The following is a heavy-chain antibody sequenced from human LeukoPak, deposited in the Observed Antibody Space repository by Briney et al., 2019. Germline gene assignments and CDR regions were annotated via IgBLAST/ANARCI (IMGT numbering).Heavy chain of an antibody. Sequence: GGSLRLSCTASGFSVSNNYMSWVRQAPGKGLEWVSIIYSGGSTYYADSVKGRFTISRDNSKNTLYLQMNSLRAEDTAVYYCARDPGIAAAGTVRVYWGQGTLVTVSS. CDR1: GFSVSNNY. J-gene: IGHJ4*02. V-gene: IGHV3-66*01. CDR2: IYSGGST. D-gene: IGHD6-13*01. CDR3: ARDPGIAAAGTVRVY.